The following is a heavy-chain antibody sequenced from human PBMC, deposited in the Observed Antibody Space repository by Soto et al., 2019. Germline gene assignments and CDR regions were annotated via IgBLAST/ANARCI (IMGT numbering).Heavy chain of an antibody. Sequence: QVQLQQWGAGLLKPSETLSLTCAVYGGSFSGYYWSWIRQPPGKGLEWIGEINHSGSTNYNPSLKSRVTISVDTSKNQFSLKLSSVTAADTAVYYCARGPRPLAGATDFDYWGQGTLVTVSS. CDR1: GGSFSGYY. CDR2: INHSGST. J-gene: IGHJ4*02. D-gene: IGHD6-25*01. V-gene: IGHV4-34*01. CDR3: ARGPRPLAGATDFDY.